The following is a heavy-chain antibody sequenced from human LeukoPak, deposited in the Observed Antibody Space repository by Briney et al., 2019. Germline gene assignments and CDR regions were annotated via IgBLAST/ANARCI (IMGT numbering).Heavy chain of an antibody. CDR1: GFTFSSYS. J-gene: IGHJ4*02. V-gene: IGHV3-48*01. CDR2: ISSSSSTI. D-gene: IGHD3-3*02. CDR3: ASHLWSGTPYYFDY. Sequence: GGSLRLSCAASGFTFSSYSMNWVRQAPGKGLEWVSYISSSSSTIYYADSVKGRFTISRDNSKNTLYLQMNSLRAEDTAVYYCASHLWSGTPYYFDYWGQGTLVTVSS.